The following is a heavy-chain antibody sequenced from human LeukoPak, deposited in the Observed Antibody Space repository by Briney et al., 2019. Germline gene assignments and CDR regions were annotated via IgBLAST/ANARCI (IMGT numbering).Heavy chain of an antibody. CDR1: GYTFTGYY. V-gene: IGHV1-2*02. J-gene: IGHJ4*02. CDR3: ARDYGGNSVQDY. CDR2: INPNSGGT. Sequence: ASVKVSCKASGYTFTGYYMHWVRQAPGQGLEWMGWINPNSGGTKYAQKFQGRVTMTRDTSISTAYMELSRLRSDDTAVYYCARDYGGNSVQDYWGQGTLVTVSS. D-gene: IGHD4-23*01.